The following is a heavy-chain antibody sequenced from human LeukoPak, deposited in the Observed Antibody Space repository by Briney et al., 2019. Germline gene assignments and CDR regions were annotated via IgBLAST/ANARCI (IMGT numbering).Heavy chain of an antibody. CDR1: KFTFSHYG. V-gene: IGHV3-33*06. J-gene: IGHJ4*02. CDR3: AKDAQRGFDYSNSLEK. CDR2: IWHDGSSQ. Sequence: GGSLRLSCAASKFTFSHYGMHWVRQAPGKGLEWVAVIWHDGSSQYYADSVKGRFTVSRDNSQNTLYLHMNSLRPEDTAVYCCAKDAQRGFDYSNSLEKWGQGTLVTVSS. D-gene: IGHD4-11*01.